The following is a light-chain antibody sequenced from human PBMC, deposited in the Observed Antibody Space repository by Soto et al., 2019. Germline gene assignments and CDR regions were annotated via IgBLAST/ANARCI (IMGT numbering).Light chain of an antibody. CDR3: QQYDSYGWT. Sequence: DIQMTQSPPTLSALVGDRVTISCRVSESITTSLAWYQWKPGKAPKLLIYEASYLESGVPSRFSGTGSGTEFSLTISSLQTADFATYYCQQYDSYGWTFGQGTRVEI. V-gene: IGKV1-5*03. J-gene: IGKJ1*01. CDR1: ESITTS. CDR2: EAS.